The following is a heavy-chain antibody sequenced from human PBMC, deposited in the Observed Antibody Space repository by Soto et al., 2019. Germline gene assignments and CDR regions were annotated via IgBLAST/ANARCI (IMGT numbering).Heavy chain of an antibody. V-gene: IGHV1-3*01. D-gene: IGHD2-15*01. CDR3: ARGDIVVVVADFDY. CDR2: INAGNGNT. CDR1: GYTFTSYA. J-gene: IGHJ4*02. Sequence: ASVKVSCKASGYTFTSYAMHWVRQAPGQRLEWMGWINAGNGNTKYSQKFQGRVTITRDTSASTAYMELSSLRSEDTAVYYCARGDIVVVVADFDYWGQGTLVTVSS.